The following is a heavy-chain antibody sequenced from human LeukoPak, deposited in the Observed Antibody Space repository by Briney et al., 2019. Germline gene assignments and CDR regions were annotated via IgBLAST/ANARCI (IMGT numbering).Heavy chain of an antibody. CDR3: ARDPVDF. J-gene: IGHJ4*02. Sequence: GGSLRLSCTASGFTFGDYAMSWFRQAPGKGLEWVSYISSSSSTIQYADSVRGRFTIFRDNAKNSVYLQMNSLRAEDTALYYCARDPVDFWGQGTLVTVSS. CDR1: GFTFGDYA. CDR2: ISSSSSTI. V-gene: IGHV3-48*01.